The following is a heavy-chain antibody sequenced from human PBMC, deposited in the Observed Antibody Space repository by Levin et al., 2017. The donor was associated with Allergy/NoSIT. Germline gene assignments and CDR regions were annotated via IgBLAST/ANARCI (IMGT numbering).Heavy chain of an antibody. Sequence: SETLSLTCTVSGGSISGYYWSWIRQPPGKGLEWIGYMYNSGNANYNPSLKSRVTISVDTSQNQFSLKLSSLTAADTAVFYCARMAAVAGPKGAFDVWGQGAMVTVSS. CDR2: MYNSGNA. CDR3: ARMAAVAGPKGAFDV. J-gene: IGHJ3*01. CDR1: GGSISGYY. V-gene: IGHV4-59*01. D-gene: IGHD6-19*01.